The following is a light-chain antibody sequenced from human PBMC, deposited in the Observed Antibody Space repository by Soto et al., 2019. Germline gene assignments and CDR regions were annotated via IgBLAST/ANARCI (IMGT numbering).Light chain of an antibody. CDR3: QMYATAPQT. Sequence: DIQMTQSPSSLSASVGDRLTITCRASQDIGKSLAWYQQSPGKVPNPLIYAASTLHSGVPYRFSGGGSGTHLSLTISNLQPEDVATYYCQMYATAPQTFGQGTKVEIK. CDR1: QDIGKS. J-gene: IGKJ1*01. V-gene: IGKV1-27*01. CDR2: AAS.